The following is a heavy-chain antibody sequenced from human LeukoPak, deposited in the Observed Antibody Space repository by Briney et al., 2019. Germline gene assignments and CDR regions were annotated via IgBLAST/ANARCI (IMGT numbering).Heavy chain of an antibody. CDR2: ISAYNGNT. V-gene: IGHV1-18*01. D-gene: IGHD4-17*01. J-gene: IGHJ5*02. CDR1: GYTFTNYG. Sequence: ASVKVSCKASGYTFTNYGISWVRQAPGQGLEWMGWISAYNGNTNYAQKLQGRVIMTTDTSTSTAYMELRSLRSDDTAVYYCAREGDYGDDNWFDPWGQGTLVTVSS. CDR3: AREGDYGDDNWFDP.